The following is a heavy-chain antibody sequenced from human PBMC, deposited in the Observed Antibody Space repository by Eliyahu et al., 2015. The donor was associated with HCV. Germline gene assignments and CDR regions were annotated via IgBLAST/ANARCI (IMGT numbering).Heavy chain of an antibody. CDR2: IYYSGST. D-gene: IGHD1-26*01. J-gene: IGHJ6*02. CDR3: ASRSGSRYYYGMDV. Sequence: QLQLQESGPGLVKPSETLSLTCTVSGGSISSSSYYWGWIRQPPGKGLEWIGSIYYSGSTYYNPSLKSRVTISVDTSKNQFSLKLSSVTAADTAVYYCASRSGSRYYYGMDVWGQGTTVTVSS. CDR1: GGSISSSSYY. V-gene: IGHV4-39*01.